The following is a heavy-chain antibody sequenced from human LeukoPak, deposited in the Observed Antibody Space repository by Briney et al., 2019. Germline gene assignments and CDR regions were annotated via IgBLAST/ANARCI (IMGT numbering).Heavy chain of an antibody. D-gene: IGHD3-10*01. Sequence: GGSLRLSCAASAFTFSSYAMTWVRQAPGKGLEWVSAINGSGVITYYADSVKGRFTISRDNSKNTLYLQMNSLRAEDTAIYYCAKGSSQGGDYFDYWGQGTLVTVSS. V-gene: IGHV3-23*01. CDR2: INGSGVIT. J-gene: IGHJ4*02. CDR3: AKGSSQGGDYFDY. CDR1: AFTFSSYA.